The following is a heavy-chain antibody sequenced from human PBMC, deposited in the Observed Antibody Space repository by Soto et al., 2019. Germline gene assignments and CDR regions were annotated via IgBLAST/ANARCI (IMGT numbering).Heavy chain of an antibody. D-gene: IGHD1-1*01. CDR1: GFPFSNYA. Sequence: SGGSLRLSCAASGFPFSNYAMTWVRQAPGKGLEWVSFISGSGGITYYADSVKGRFTISRDNSKNTLYLQMHSLRAEDTAIYYCEKDANWEDHYWGQGTLVTVSS. CDR3: EKDANWEDHY. J-gene: IGHJ4*02. CDR2: ISGSGGIT. V-gene: IGHV3-23*01.